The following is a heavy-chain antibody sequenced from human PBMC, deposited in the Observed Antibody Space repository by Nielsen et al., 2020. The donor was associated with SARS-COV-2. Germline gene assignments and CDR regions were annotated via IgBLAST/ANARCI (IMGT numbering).Heavy chain of an antibody. J-gene: IGHJ6*02. CDR1: GGSISSYY. CDR2: IYNSGST. Sequence: SETLSLTCTVSGGSISSYYLSWIRKPPGKGLEWIGHIYNSGSTKYNPSLKSRVTISEDTSKNQFSLNLNSVTAADTAVYYCARDLAARRRFYGMDVWGQGTTVTVCS. CDR3: ARDLAARRRFYGMDV. D-gene: IGHD6-6*01. V-gene: IGHV4-59*01.